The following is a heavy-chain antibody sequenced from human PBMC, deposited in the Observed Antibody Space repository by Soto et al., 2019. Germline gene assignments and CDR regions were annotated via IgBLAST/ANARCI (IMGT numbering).Heavy chain of an antibody. CDR1: GGSFSGYY. V-gene: IGHV4-34*01. Sequence: QVQLQQWGAGLLKPSETLSLTCAVYGGSFSGYYWSWIRQPPGKGLEWIGEINHSGSTNYNPSLKSRVTISVDTSKNQFSLKLSSVTAADTAVYYCARVYSRGHYFDYWGQGTLFTVSS. D-gene: IGHD5-12*01. CDR3: ARVYSRGHYFDY. CDR2: INHSGST. J-gene: IGHJ4*02.